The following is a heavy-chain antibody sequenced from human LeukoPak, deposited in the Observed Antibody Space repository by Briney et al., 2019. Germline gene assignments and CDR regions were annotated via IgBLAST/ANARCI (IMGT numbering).Heavy chain of an antibody. CDR3: ARGRIAARPLNWFDP. D-gene: IGHD6-6*01. CDR1: GGSFSGYY. CDR2: INHSGST. J-gene: IGHJ5*02. Sequence: TSETLSLTCAVYGGSFSGYYWSWIRQPPGKGLEWIGEINHSGSTNYNPSLKSRVTISVDTSKNQFSLKLSSVTAADTAVYYCARGRIAARPLNWFDPWGQGTLVTVSS. V-gene: IGHV4-34*01.